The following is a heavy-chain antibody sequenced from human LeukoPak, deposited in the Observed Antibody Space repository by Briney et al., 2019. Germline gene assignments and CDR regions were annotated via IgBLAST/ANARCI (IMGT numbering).Heavy chain of an antibody. Sequence: SETLSLTCSVSGDSITSSSYYWAWIRQPPGKGLEWIGYVYYTGNTHYNPSLKSRVTMSIDTSKNQFSLKLSSVTAADTAVYYCARGGRATVITYWGQGTLVTVSS. D-gene: IGHD4-11*01. V-gene: IGHV4-39*07. CDR3: ARGGRATVITY. CDR2: VYYTGNT. CDR1: GDSITSSSYY. J-gene: IGHJ4*02.